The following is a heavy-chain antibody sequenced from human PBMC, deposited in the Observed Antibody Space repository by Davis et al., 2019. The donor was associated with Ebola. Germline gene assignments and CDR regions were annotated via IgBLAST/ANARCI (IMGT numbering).Heavy chain of an antibody. D-gene: IGHD6-6*01. CDR3: APSSIAARPGYYYGMDV. J-gene: IGHJ6*02. V-gene: IGHV3-21*01. CDR1: GFTFSSYS. CDR2: ISSSSSYI. Sequence: AGSLRLSCAASGFTFSSYSMNWVRQAPGKGLEWVSSISSSSSYIYYADSVKGRFTISRDNAKNSLYLQMNSLRAEDTAVYYCAPSSIAARPGYYYGMDVWGQGTTVTVSS.